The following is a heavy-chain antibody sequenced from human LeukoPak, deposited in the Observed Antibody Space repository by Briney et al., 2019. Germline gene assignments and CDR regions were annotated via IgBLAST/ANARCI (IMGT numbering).Heavy chain of an antibody. V-gene: IGHV1-18*04. CDR1: GYTFTGYY. D-gene: IGHD6-19*01. CDR2: INTYDGNT. Sequence: ASVKVSCKASGYTFTGYYMHWVRQAPGQGLEWMGWINTYDGNTNYAQNLQGRVTMTTDTSTRTAYMELRSLRSGDTAVYYCARWSYSSDWYFGTFDIWGQGTTVTISS. J-gene: IGHJ3*02. CDR3: ARWSYSSDWYFGTFDI.